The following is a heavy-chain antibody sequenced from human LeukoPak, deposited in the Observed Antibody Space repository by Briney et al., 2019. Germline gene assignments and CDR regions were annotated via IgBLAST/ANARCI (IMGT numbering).Heavy chain of an antibody. Sequence: GSLRLSCAASGFTFSSYSMNWVRQPPGKGLEWIGEINHSGSTNYNPSLKSRVTISVDTSKNQFSLKLSSVAAADTAVYYCARGGLAYYYGSGSFDYWGQGTLVTVSS. CDR3: ARGGLAYYYGSGSFDY. CDR1: GFTFSSYS. D-gene: IGHD3-10*01. CDR2: INHSGST. J-gene: IGHJ4*02. V-gene: IGHV4-34*01.